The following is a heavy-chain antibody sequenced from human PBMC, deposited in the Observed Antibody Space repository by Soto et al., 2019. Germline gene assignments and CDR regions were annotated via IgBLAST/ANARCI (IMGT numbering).Heavy chain of an antibody. J-gene: IGHJ4*02. D-gene: IGHD3-22*01. CDR3: ARLPRDCNTTSCYYADH. Sequence: GESLKISCRGSGYDFNTNWFGWVRQLPGRGLEWVGIMYPGDSDTRLHPSLQGHVTLSADVTVSTAFLQWRTLKTSDSGMYFCARLPRDCNTTSCYYADHWGPGTSVTVS. CDR1: GYDFNTNW. V-gene: IGHV5-51*01. CDR2: MYPGDSDT.